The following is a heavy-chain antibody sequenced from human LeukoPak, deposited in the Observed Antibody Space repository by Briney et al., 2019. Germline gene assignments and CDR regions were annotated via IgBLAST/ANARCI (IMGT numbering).Heavy chain of an antibody. CDR2: IIPILGIA. Sequence: GASVKVSCKASGGTFSSYAISWVRQAPGQGLEWMGRIIPILGIANYAQKFQGRVTITADKSTSTAYKELSSLRSEDTAVYYCAPGGRDGYNPLNNTYWGQGTLVTVSS. CDR3: APGGRDGYNPLNNTY. CDR1: GGTFSSYA. V-gene: IGHV1-69*04. D-gene: IGHD5-24*01. J-gene: IGHJ4*02.